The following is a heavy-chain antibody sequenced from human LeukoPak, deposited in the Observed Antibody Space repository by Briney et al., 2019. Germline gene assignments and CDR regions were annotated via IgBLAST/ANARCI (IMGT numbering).Heavy chain of an antibody. D-gene: IGHD2-15*01. CDR3: ARDRGWYSWFDP. Sequence: GSLRLSCAASGFTFSSYAMSWVRQAPGKGLEWIGSIYYSGSTYYNPSLKSRVTISVDTSKNQFSLKLSSVTAADTAVYYCARDRGWYSWFDPWGQGTLVTVSS. J-gene: IGHJ5*02. CDR2: IYYSGST. V-gene: IGHV4-39*07. CDR1: GFTFSSYA.